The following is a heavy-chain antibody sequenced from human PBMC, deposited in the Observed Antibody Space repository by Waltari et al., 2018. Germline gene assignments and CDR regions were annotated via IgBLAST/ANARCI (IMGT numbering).Heavy chain of an antibody. D-gene: IGHD1-26*01. J-gene: IGHJ3*02. CDR3: ARDHGVSYLDGALDI. Sequence: EVQLVETGGGLIQPGGSLRLSCAASGFTVGGSYMTWVRQAPGKGLEWVSVIYRDGRTFYADPVNGRFTISRDDSKNTLCLQMSNLRAEDTALYYCARDHGVSYLDGALDIWGQGTMVTVSS. CDR1: GFTVGGSY. CDR2: IYRDGRT. V-gene: IGHV3-53*02.